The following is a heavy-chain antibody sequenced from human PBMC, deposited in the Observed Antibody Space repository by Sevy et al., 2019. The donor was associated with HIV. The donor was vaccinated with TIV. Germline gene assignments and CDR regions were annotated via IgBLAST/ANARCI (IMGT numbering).Heavy chain of an antibody. J-gene: IGHJ4*02. CDR3: ARVAVEYCTDDCYHRFDY. V-gene: IGHV3-30-3*01. CDR1: GLTFTLYA. CDR2: ISYSGTNK. Sequence: GGSLRLSCAASGLTFTLYAIHWVRQAPGKGLEWVAIISYSGTNKYYADSVKGRFTISRDDSKNTAYLQMNNLRTDDTAVYYCARVAVEYCTDDCYHRFDYWGRGTQVTVSS. D-gene: IGHD2-21*02.